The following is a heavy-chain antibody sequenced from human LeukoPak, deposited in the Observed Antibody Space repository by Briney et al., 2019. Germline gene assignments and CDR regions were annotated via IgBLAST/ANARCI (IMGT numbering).Heavy chain of an antibody. D-gene: IGHD2-2*01. CDR1: GGSFSGYC. CDR3: ARGGGSSTRPFDY. J-gene: IGHJ4*02. Sequence: SETLSLTCAVYGGSFSGYCWSWIRQPPGKGLEWIGEINHSGSTNYNPSLKSRVTISVDTSKNQFSLKLSSVTAADTAVYYCARGGGSSTRPFDYWGQGTLVTVSS. V-gene: IGHV4-34*01. CDR2: INHSGST.